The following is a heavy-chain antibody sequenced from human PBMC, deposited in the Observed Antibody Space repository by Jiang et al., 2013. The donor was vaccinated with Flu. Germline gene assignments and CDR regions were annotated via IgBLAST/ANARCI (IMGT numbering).Heavy chain of an antibody. J-gene: IGHJ5*02. Sequence: KVSCKASGGTFSSYAISWVRQAPGQGLEWMGGIIPIFGTANYAQKFQGRVTITADESTSTAYMELSSLRSEDTAVYYCARDRAGGYYYGSGSNLEFDPWGQGTLVTVSS. CDR2: IIPIFGTA. CDR3: ARDRAGGYYYGSGSNLEFDP. D-gene: IGHD3-10*01. CDR1: GGTFSSYA. V-gene: IGHV1-69*01.